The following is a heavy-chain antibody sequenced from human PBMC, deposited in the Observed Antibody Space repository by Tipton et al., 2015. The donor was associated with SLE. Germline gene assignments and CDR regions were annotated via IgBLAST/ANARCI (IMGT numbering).Heavy chain of an antibody. CDR3: TTDALSYRFFDY. CDR2: IKSKTDGGTT. Sequence: SLRLSCAASGFTFSNAWMSWVRQAPGKGLEWVGRIKSKTDGGTTDYAAPVKGRFTISGDDSKNTLYLQMNSLKTEDTAVYYCTTDALSYRFFDYWGQGTLVTVSS. D-gene: IGHD1-26*01. CDR1: GFTFSNAW. J-gene: IGHJ4*02. V-gene: IGHV3-15*01.